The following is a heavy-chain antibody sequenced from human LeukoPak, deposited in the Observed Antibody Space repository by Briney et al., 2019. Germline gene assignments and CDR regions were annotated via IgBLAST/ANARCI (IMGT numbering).Heavy chain of an antibody. CDR3: AKGHIVVVPSTRYFDY. J-gene: IGHJ4*02. CDR2: ISDSGGST. V-gene: IGHV3-23*01. Sequence: LSGGSLRLSCAASGFTFSSYAMSWVRRAPGKGLEWVSVISDSGGSTVYTDSVKGRFTISRDNSKNTLFLQMNSLRAEDTAVYYCAKGHIVVVPSTRYFDYWGQGTLVTVSS. CDR1: GFTFSSYA. D-gene: IGHD2-21*01.